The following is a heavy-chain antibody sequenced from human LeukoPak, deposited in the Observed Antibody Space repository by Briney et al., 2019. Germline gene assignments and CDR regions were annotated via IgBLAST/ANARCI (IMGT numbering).Heavy chain of an antibody. CDR1: GYTFTSYD. CDR3: ARDHFGERPGPYAYTDLNY. CDR2: INPNSGGT. Sequence: GASVKVSCKASGYTFTSYDMHWVRQAPGQGLEWMGWINPNSGGTKYAQKFQGRVTMTRDTSISTAYMELSRLRSDDTAVYYCARDHFGERPGPYAYTDLNYWGQGKLVTVSS. V-gene: IGHV1-2*02. J-gene: IGHJ4*02. D-gene: IGHD3-16*01.